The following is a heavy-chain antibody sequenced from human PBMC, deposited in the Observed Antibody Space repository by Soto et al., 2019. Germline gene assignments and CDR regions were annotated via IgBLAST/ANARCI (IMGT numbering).Heavy chain of an antibody. Sequence: SETLSLTCTVSGDSISSASYFWGWIRQPPGKGLEWIGSVYFVGNSYYNPSLKSRVSISVDASKNQFSLRLSSMTAADTGVYYCARKSDDSGWYYFDYWGQGTLVTVSS. CDR1: GDSISSASYF. CDR2: VYFVGNS. J-gene: IGHJ4*02. V-gene: IGHV4-39*01. CDR3: ARKSDDSGWYYFDY. D-gene: IGHD6-19*01.